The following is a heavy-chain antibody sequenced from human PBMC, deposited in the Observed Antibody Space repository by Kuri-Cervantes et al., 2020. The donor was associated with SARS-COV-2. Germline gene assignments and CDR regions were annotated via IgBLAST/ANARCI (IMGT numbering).Heavy chain of an antibody. V-gene: IGHV3-21*01. CDR1: GFTFSDYS. CDR3: ARDRGYCDGGGCYSTGFSFDY. CDR2: ISSGSDYI. D-gene: IGHD2-15*01. Sequence: GGSLRPSCAVSGFTFSDYSMHWVRQGPGRGLEWVSSISSGSDYIYYADSVKGRFSVSRDNAENSLSLQMISLTAGDTAVYYCARDRGYCDGGGCYSTGFSFDYWGQEPWSPSPQ. J-gene: IGHJ4*01.